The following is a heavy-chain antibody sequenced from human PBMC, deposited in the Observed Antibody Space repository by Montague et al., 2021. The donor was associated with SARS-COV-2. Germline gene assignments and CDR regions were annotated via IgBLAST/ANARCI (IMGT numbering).Heavy chain of an antibody. CDR2: INHSGST. CDR1: GGSFSGYY. J-gene: IGHJ4*02. D-gene: IGHD3-3*01. CDR3: ARGGTIFGVVTFPFDY. V-gene: IGHV4-34*01. Sequence: SETLSLTCAVYGGSFSGYYWSWIRQPPGKGLEWIGEINHSGSTNYNPSLKSRVTISVDTSKNQFSLKLGSVTAADTAVYYCARGGTIFGVVTFPFDYWGQGTLVTVSS.